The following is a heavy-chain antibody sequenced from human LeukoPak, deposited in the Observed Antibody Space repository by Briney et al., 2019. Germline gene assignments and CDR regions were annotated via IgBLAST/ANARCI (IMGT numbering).Heavy chain of an antibody. V-gene: IGHV3-23*01. J-gene: IGHJ4*02. Sequence: PPGGSLRLSCAASGFTFSSYAMSWVRQAPGKGLEWVSAISGSGGSTYYADSVKGRFTISRDNSKNTLYLQMNSLRAEDTAVYYCANLLGNYDSSGYSADYWGQGTLVTVSS. CDR1: GFTFSSYA. CDR2: ISGSGGST. D-gene: IGHD3-22*01. CDR3: ANLLGNYDSSGYSADY.